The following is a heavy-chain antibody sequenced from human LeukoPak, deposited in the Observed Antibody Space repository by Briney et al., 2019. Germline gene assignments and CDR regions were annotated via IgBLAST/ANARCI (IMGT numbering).Heavy chain of an antibody. CDR1: GFTFSSYW. D-gene: IGHD6-6*01. CDR2: MRQDGSGT. CDR3: ARYVLTARFDY. V-gene: IGHV3-7*01. J-gene: IGHJ4*02. Sequence: GGSLRVSCAASGFTFSSYWMSWVRQAPGKGLEWVATMRQDGSGTYYVDSVKGRFTISRDNAKNSVYLQMNSLRAEDTAVYYCARYVLTARFDYWGQGTLVTVSS.